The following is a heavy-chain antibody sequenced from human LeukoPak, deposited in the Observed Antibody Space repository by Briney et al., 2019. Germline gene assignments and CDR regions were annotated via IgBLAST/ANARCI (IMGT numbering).Heavy chain of an antibody. D-gene: IGHD5-24*01. CDR3: ARARPFAPWLQYYFDY. CDR2: IYYSGST. Sequence: PSETLSLTCSVSGASISSGSNYWGWIRQPPGKGLEWIGSIYYSGSTYYNPSLKSRVTISVDTSKNQFSLKLSSVTAADTAVYYCARARPFAPWLQYYFDYWGQGTLVTVSS. CDR1: GASISSGSNY. V-gene: IGHV4-39*07. J-gene: IGHJ4*02.